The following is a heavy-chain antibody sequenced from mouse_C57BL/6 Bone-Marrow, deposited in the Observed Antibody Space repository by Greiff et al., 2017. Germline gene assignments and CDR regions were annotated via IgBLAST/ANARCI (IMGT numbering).Heavy chain of an antibody. V-gene: IGHV1-72*01. CDR2: IDPNSGGT. CDR3: ARGLGYDGYDGGTFAY. Sequence: QVNVKQPGAELVKPGASVKLSCKVSGYSFTSYWMHWVKQRPGRGLGWIGRIDPNSGGTKHNEKFKSKGTLTVDKPSSTGYMQLSSLPAEYSSVYYCARGLGYDGYDGGTFAYWGQGTLVTVSA. D-gene: IGHD2-3*01. J-gene: IGHJ3*01. CDR1: GYSFTSYW.